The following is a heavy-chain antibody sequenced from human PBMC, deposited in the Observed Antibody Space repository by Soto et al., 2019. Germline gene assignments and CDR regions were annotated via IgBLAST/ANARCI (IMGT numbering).Heavy chain of an antibody. V-gene: IGHV3-23*01. J-gene: IGHJ1*01. D-gene: IGHD2-21*02. CDR3: AKCSGNDCRRGYFQY. CDR2: TSGSGGST. CDR1: GFTFSNYA. Sequence: GGSLRLSCAASGFTFSNYAMTWVRQAPGKGLEWVSATSGSGGSTYYADSVKGRFTISRDNSKSILFLQMNTLRAEDTAVYYCAKCSGNDCRRGYFQYGGQRALVTVSS.